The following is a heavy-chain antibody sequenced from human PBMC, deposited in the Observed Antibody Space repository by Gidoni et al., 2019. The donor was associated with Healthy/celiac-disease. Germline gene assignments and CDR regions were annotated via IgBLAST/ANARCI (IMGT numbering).Heavy chain of an antibody. J-gene: IGHJ4*02. CDR2: ICGSGGIT. CDR1: GFTCSSYD. CDR3: AKDRCESWFGELLGVSPFDH. Sequence: EVQLLEYGGGLVQPGGSLRSSCAAWGFTCSSYDMSWVRPAPGKGLGLVSTICGSGGITYYADSVKVRFTISRDNSKTPLYLQMNSLRADDTAVYSCAKDRCESWFGELLGVSPFDHWGQGTLVTVSS. V-gene: IGHV3-23*01. D-gene: IGHD3-10*01.